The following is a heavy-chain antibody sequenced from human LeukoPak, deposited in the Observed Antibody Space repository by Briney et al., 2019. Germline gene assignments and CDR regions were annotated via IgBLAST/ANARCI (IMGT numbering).Heavy chain of an antibody. CDR3: ARGSRCSGGSCYAYYYYYMDV. CDR2: IYYSGST. Sequence: SETLSLTCTVSGGSISSHYWSWIRQPPGKGLEWIGYIYYSGSTNYNPSLKSRVTISVDTSKKQFSLKLSSVTAADTAVYYCARGSRCSGGSCYAYYYYYMDVWGKGTTVTVSS. D-gene: IGHD2-15*01. CDR1: GGSISSHY. J-gene: IGHJ6*03. V-gene: IGHV4-59*11.